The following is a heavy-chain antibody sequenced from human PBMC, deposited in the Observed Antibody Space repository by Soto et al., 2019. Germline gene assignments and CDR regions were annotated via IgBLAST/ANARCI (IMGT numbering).Heavy chain of an antibody. J-gene: IGHJ5*02. V-gene: IGHV2-5*01. CDR2: IYWNDDK. CDR3: AREGAIGPRFFDP. CDR1: GFSLSTNGVG. Sequence: QITLKESGPPLVKPTETLTLMCTFSGFSLSTNGVGVGWIRQPPGKALEWLALIYWNDDKRYSPSLKSRLTITKDTSKNQVFLTMPNLDPVDTPKYYRAREGAIGPRFFDPWGQGTLVRVSS.